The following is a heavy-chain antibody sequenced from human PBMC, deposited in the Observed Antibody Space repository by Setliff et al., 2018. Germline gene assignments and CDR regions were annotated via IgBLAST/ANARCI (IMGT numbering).Heavy chain of an antibody. Sequence: ASVKVSCKASGYTLTTYAISWMRQAPGQGLEWMGWINTNTGNPSYAQGFTGRFVFSLDTPVSTAYLQISSLKAEDTALYYCARASRFGTIKYRGDYYMDVWGKGTTVTVSS. V-gene: IGHV7-4-1*02. CDR2: INTNTGNP. D-gene: IGHD3-10*01. CDR1: GYTLTTYA. CDR3: ARASRFGTIKYRGDYYMDV. J-gene: IGHJ6*03.